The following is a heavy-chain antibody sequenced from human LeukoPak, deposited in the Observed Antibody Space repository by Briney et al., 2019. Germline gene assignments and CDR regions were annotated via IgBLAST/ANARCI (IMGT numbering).Heavy chain of an antibody. V-gene: IGHV4-30-4*01. D-gene: IGHD2-21*02. CDR2: IYYSGST. Sequence: SETLSLTCTVSGGSISSGDYYWSWIRQPPGKGLEWIGYIYYSGSTYYNPSLKSRVTISVDTSKNQFSLKLSSVTAADTAVYYCARDGGAYCGGDCYLDCWGQGTLVTVSS. CDR3: ARDGGAYCGGDCYLDC. CDR1: GGSISSGDYY. J-gene: IGHJ4*02.